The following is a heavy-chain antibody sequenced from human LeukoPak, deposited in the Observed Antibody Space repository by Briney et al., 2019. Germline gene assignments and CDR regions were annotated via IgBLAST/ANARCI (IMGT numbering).Heavy chain of an antibody. CDR2: SFSGDNT. CDR3: AGSIAVAGTIDY. Sequence: GGSLRLSCAASGFTFRDSAMSWVRQAPGKGLEWVSLSFSGDNTYYTDSVKGRFTISRDNSKNTLYLQMNSLRAEDTAVYYCAGSIAVAGTIDYWGQGTLVTVSS. J-gene: IGHJ4*02. CDR1: GFTFRDSA. D-gene: IGHD6-19*01. V-gene: IGHV3-23*01.